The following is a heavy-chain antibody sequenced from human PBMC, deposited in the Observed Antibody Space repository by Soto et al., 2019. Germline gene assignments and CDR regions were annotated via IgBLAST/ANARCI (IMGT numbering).Heavy chain of an antibody. CDR3: ASSLGGATWGFDY. J-gene: IGHJ4*02. CDR1: GGSISSGDYY. D-gene: IGHD1-26*01. Sequence: SETLSLTCTVSGGSISSGDYYWSWIRQPPGKGLEWIGYIYYSGSTYYNPSLKSRVTISVDTSKNQFSLKLSSVTAADTAVYYCASSLGGATWGFDYWGQGXLVTVYS. CDR2: IYYSGST. V-gene: IGHV4-30-4*01.